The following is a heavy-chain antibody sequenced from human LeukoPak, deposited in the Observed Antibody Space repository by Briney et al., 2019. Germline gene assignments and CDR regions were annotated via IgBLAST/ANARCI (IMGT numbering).Heavy chain of an antibody. CDR1: VYTFPSYF. J-gene: IGHJ4*02. CDR3: ARTAARRFDY. D-gene: IGHD6-6*01. V-gene: IGHV1-46*01. Sequence: ASVKVSCKASVYTFPSYFMHWVRQAPGQGLEWMGIINPTGGSTTYAQKFQGRVTMTRDTSTSTVYMELSSLRSDDTAVYYRARTAARRFDYWGQGTLVTVSS. CDR2: INPTGGST.